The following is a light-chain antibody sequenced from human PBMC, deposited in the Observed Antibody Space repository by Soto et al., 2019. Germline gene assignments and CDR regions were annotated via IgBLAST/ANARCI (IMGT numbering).Light chain of an antibody. CDR2: LGS. J-gene: IGKJ5*01. V-gene: IGKV2-28*01. CDR3: MHALEVPVT. CDR1: QSLLHSDGYNY. Sequence: DIVMTQSPLSLPVTPGEPASISCRSSQSLLHSDGYNYLDLYVQKPGQSPRLLIYLGSNRSSGVPDRFSGSGSGTDFTLKISRVEAEDVGVYYCMHALEVPVTFGQGIRLEI.